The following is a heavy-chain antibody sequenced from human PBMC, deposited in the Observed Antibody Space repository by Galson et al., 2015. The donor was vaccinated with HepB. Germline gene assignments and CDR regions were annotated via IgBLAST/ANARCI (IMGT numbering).Heavy chain of an antibody. CDR2: IIPIFGTA. CDR3: ARDGSYGTVDY. Sequence: SVKVSCKASGGTFSSYAISWVRQAPGQGLEWMGGIIPIFGTANYAQKLQGRVTITADKSTSTAYMELSSLRSEDTAVYYCARDGSYGTVDYWGQGTLVTVSS. J-gene: IGHJ4*02. D-gene: IGHD1-26*01. CDR1: GGTFSSYA. V-gene: IGHV1-69*06.